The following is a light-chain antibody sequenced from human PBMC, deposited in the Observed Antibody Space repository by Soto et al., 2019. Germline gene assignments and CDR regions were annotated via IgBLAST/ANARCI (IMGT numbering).Light chain of an antibody. V-gene: IGKV1-5*01. CDR2: DAS. CDR3: QQLYT. CDR1: QSIGSW. Sequence: DIQMTQSPSTLSASVGDRVTITCRASQSIGSWLAWYQQKPGKAPKLLIYDASSLESGVPSRFSGSGSGTEFTLTISSLQPDDFATYYCQQLYTFGQGTKLEIK. J-gene: IGKJ2*01.